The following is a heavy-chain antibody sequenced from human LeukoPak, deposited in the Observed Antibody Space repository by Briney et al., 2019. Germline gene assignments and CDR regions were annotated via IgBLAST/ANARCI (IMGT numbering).Heavy chain of an antibody. D-gene: IGHD1-1*01. CDR2: INPSGGST. V-gene: IGHV1-46*01. J-gene: IGHJ6*02. CDR1: GYTFTSYY. Sequence: ASVKVSCKASGYTFTSYYMHWVRQAPGQGLEWMRIINPSGGSTSYAQKFQGRVTMTRDTSTSTVYMELSSLRSEDTAVYYCASGTGTGRYYYYGMDVWGQGTTITVSS. CDR3: ASGTGTGRYYYYGMDV.